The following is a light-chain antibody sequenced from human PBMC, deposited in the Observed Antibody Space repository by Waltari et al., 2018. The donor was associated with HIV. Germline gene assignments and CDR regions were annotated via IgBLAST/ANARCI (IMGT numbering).Light chain of an antibody. CDR1: SSNIGSNT. CDR3: ASWDDSLNGYV. CDR2: TYN. V-gene: IGLV1-44*01. J-gene: IGLJ1*01. Sequence: QSVLTQPPSASGTPGQRVTISCSGSSSNIGSNTVNWYQQLPGTAPKLLIYTYNRPPSGAPARLSGSKSGTSASLAIIGLQSEDEADYYCASWDDSLNGYVFGTGTKVTVL.